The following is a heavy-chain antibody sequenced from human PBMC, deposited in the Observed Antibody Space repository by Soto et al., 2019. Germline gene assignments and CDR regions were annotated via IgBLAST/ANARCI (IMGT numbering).Heavy chain of an antibody. J-gene: IGHJ5*01. Sequence: GGSLRLSCAASGFTFRDYSLNWVRQAPGKGLEWVSSISSKSTFIHYADSEKGRFTISRDNAKNSLYLQMDSLRDDDTAVYFCARLGISALDSWGQGALVTVSS. CDR2: ISSKSTFI. D-gene: IGHD2-15*01. CDR3: ARLGISALDS. V-gene: IGHV3-21*01. CDR1: GFTFRDYS.